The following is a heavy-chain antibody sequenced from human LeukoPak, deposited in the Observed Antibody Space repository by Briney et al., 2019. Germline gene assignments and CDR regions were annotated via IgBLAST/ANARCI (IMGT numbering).Heavy chain of an antibody. J-gene: IGHJ4*02. CDR3: ARALTPYYFDY. CDR1: GGSISSGGYS. Sequence: SETLSLTCAVSGGSISSGGYSWSWIRQPPGKGLEWIGYIYHSGSTYYNPSLKSRVTISVDRSKNQFSLKLSSVTAADTAVYYCARALTPYYFDYWGQGTLVTVS. V-gene: IGHV4-30-2*01. CDR2: IYHSGST. D-gene: IGHD2-15*01.